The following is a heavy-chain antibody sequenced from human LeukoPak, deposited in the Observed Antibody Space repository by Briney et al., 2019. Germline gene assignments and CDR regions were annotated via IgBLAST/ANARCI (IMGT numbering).Heavy chain of an antibody. Sequence: SVKVSCKASGGSFSNYAINSVRQAPGQGLEWMGRITPILGLVNYAQKFQGRVTITADKSTSTGYMDVAGLRNDDTAVYYCARGRGSRTGYNGDYLDYWDQGTLVTVSS. CDR2: ITPILGLV. J-gene: IGHJ4*02. CDR3: ARGRGSRTGYNGDYLDY. V-gene: IGHV1-69*04. D-gene: IGHD5-18*01. CDR1: GGSFSNYA.